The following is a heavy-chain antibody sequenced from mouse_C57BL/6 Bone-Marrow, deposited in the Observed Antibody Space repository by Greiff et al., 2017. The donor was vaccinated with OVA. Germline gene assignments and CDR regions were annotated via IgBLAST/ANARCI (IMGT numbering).Heavy chain of an antibody. Sequence: VQLQQPGAELVMPGASVKLSCKASGYTFTSYWMHWVKQRPGQGPEWVGEIDPSDSYTNYNQKFKGKSTLTVDKSSSTAYMQLSSLTSEDSAVYYCARSNYYGSSPYWYFDVWGTGTTVTVSS. CDR2: IDPSDSYT. CDR1: GYTFTSYW. D-gene: IGHD1-1*01. CDR3: ARSNYYGSSPYWYFDV. J-gene: IGHJ1*03. V-gene: IGHV1-69*01.